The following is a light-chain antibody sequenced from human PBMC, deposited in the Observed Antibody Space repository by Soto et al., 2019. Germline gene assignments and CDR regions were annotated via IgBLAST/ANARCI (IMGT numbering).Light chain of an antibody. CDR2: GNN. CDR3: QSYDSSLSGSL. J-gene: IGLJ1*01. V-gene: IGLV1-40*01. Sequence: QSVLTQPPSVSGALGQRVTISCTGSSSNIGADYNVHWYQQLPGTAPKLLIYGNNNRPSGVPDRFSGSKSGTSASLAITGLQPVDDVDYYCQSYDSSLSGSLFGTGTKLTVL. CDR1: SSNIGADYN.